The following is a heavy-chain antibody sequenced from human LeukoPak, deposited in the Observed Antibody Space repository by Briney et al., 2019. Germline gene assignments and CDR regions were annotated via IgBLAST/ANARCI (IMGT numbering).Heavy chain of an antibody. V-gene: IGHV4-4*02. J-gene: IGHJ4*02. CDR2: INHSGST. Sequence: PSGTLSLTCAVSGGSISSSNWWSWVRQPPGKGLEWIGEINHSGSTNYNPSLKSRVTISVDKSKNQFSLKLSSVTAADTAVYYCARAYVDTAMVGFDYWGQGTLVTVSS. CDR3: ARAYVDTAMVGFDY. CDR1: GGSISSSNW. D-gene: IGHD5-18*01.